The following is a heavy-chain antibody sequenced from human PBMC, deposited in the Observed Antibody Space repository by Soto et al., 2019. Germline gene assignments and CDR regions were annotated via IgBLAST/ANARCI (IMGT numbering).Heavy chain of an antibody. J-gene: IGHJ4*02. CDR1: GYTFTGYY. D-gene: IGHD2-2*01. CDR3: ARGPATAPDAY. Sequence: ASVKVSCKASGYTFTGYYMHWVRQAPGQGLEWMGWINPNSGGINYAQKFQGWVTMTRDTSISTAYMELSSLRSEDTAVYYCARGPATAPDAYWGLGTLVTVSS. V-gene: IGHV1-2*04. CDR2: INPNSGGI.